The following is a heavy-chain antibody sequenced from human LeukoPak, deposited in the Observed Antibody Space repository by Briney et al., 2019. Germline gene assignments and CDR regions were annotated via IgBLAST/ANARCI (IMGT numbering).Heavy chain of an antibody. CDR3: TRGPSLIGVAGTGPLDY. V-gene: IGHV3-21*01. CDR1: GFTFSDYS. CDR2: ISSGSTCK. J-gene: IGHJ4*02. Sequence: GGSLRLSCAASGFTFSDYSMHWVRQAPGKGLEWVSSISSGSTCKYSADSVKGRFTISRDNAKNSLFLQMNSLRAEDSAVYYSTRGPSLIGVAGTGPLDYLGQGTLVTVSS. D-gene: IGHD6-19*01.